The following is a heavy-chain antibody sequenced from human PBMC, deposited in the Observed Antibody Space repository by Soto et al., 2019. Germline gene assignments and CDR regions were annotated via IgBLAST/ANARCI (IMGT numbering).Heavy chain of an antibody. CDR3: ALEPTGTAGFDY. CDR2: IELDIGDT. V-gene: IGHV1-2*02. CDR1: GHTFTGHH. J-gene: IGHJ4*02. D-gene: IGHD2-21*02. Sequence: QVQMVQSGAEVKKPGASVKVSCTASGHTFTGHHMHWVRESTGQGLEWIGLIELDIGDTKYAQKFQGRVTSTSDTSITTAYMELRGLRSDDTAVYYCALEPTGTAGFDYWGQGTLVTVSS.